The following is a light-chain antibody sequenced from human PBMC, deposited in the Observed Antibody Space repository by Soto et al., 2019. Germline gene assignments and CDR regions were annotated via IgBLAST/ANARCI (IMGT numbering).Light chain of an antibody. Sequence: QSALTQPPSASGSPGQSVSISCTGTSSDIGAYNFVSWYQQHPGKAPRLMIYGVSKRPSGVPDRFSGSKSGNTASLTVSGLQAEVEADYYCSSYAGSNNYVVFGGGTKVTVL. CDR3: SSYAGSNNYVV. CDR2: GVS. J-gene: IGLJ2*01. V-gene: IGLV2-8*01. CDR1: SSDIGAYNF.